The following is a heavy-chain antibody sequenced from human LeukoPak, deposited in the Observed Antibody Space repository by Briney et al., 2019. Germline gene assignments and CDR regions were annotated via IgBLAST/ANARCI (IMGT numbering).Heavy chain of an antibody. CDR1: GDSISSYY. D-gene: IGHD3-22*01. CDR3: ATHYYETGYFDY. Sequence: SETLSLTCTVSGDSISSYYWSWIRQPPGKGLEWIGYIYYSGSTNYNPSLKSRVTISVDTSKSQFSLKLSSATAADTAVYYCATHYYETGYFDYWGQGTLVTVSS. V-gene: IGHV4-59*01. J-gene: IGHJ4*02. CDR2: IYYSGST.